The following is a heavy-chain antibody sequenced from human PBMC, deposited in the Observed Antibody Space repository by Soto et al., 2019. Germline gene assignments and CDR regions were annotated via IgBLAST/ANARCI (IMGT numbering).Heavy chain of an antibody. Sequence: QVQLVQSGAELKQPGSSVKVSCRSGGDTFSSYTVSWVRQAPGQGLEWMGRVIPVLGVTNYARKFQGRVSITAEKYTSTAYLELRSLTSEDSGFYYCARRRYCCADCYSHCYDGMDIWGQGTTVTVSS. CDR3: ARRRYCCADCYSHCYDGMDI. CDR1: GDTFSSYT. J-gene: IGHJ6*02. CDR2: VIPVLGVT. V-gene: IGHV1-69*02. D-gene: IGHD2-21*02.